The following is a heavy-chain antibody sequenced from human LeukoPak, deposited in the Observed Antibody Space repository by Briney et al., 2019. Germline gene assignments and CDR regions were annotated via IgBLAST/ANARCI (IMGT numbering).Heavy chain of an antibody. D-gene: IGHD6-19*01. CDR2: ISSSSSTI. Sequence: GGSLRLSCAASGFTSSSYSMNWVRQAPGKGLEWVSYISSSSSTIYYADSVKGRFTISRDNAKNSLYLQMNSLRAEDTAVYYCARGLAVAGTSGLRYWGQGTLVTVSS. CDR3: ARGLAVAGTSGLRY. CDR1: GFTSSSYS. V-gene: IGHV3-48*01. J-gene: IGHJ4*02.